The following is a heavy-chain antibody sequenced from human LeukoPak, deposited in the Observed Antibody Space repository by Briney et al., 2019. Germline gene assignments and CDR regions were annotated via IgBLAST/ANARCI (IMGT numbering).Heavy chain of an antibody. CDR3: TRRYNYDSSGYYYVRDAFDI. CDR1: GFTFGDYV. V-gene: IGHV3-49*04. CDR2: IRSKAYGGTT. Sequence: GVSLRLSCTASGFTFGDYVMSWVRQAPGKGLEWVGFIRSKAYGGTTKNAASVKGRFTISRDDSRSIAYLQMNSLKTEDTAVYYCTRRYNYDSSGYYYVRDAFDIWGQGTMVTVSS. D-gene: IGHD3-22*01. J-gene: IGHJ3*02.